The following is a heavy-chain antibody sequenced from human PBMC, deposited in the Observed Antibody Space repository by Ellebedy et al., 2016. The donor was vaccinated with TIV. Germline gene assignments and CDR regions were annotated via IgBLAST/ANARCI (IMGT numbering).Heavy chain of an antibody. D-gene: IGHD2-15*01. V-gene: IGHV3-7*01. J-gene: IGHJ5*02. CDR1: GFTFSKFW. Sequence: GGSLRLXXAASGFTFSKFWLHWVRQAPGKGLEWVANINQDASTRYYVDSVKGRFTISRDNAKNSLYLQMNTLRADDTAVYYCAREIGGGGSAWGQGTLVTVSS. CDR3: AREIGGGGSA. CDR2: INQDASTR.